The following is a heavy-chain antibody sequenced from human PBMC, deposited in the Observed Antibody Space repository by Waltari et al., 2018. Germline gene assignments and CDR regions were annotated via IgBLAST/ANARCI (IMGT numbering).Heavy chain of an antibody. CDR3: ARLGIAAAGTIFDY. CDR1: GGSFSGYY. Sequence: QVQLQQWGAGLLKPSETLSLTCAVYGGSFSGYYWSWIRQPPGKGLEWIGEINHSGSTNYNPSLKSRVTISVDTSKNQFSLKLSSVTAAYTAVYYCARLGIAAAGTIFDYWGQGTLVTVSS. CDR2: INHSGST. V-gene: IGHV4-34*01. J-gene: IGHJ4*02. D-gene: IGHD6-13*01.